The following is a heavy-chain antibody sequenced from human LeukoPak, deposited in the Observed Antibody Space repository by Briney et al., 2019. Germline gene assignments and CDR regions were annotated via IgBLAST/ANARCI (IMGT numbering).Heavy chain of an antibody. J-gene: IGHJ4*02. V-gene: IGHV3-23*01. CDR2: ISGSGNST. CDR1: GFTFNNYA. CDR3: TKDGTDYSSFDY. Sequence: PGGSLRLSCAASGFTFNNYAMIWVRQAPGKGLEWVSVISGSGNSTYSADSVEGRFTISRDNSKNTLYLQMNSLRAEDTAVYYCTKDGTDYSSFDYWGQGTLVTVSS. D-gene: IGHD4-11*01.